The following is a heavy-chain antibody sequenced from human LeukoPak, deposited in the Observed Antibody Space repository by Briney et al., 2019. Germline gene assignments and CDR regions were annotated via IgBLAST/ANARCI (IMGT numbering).Heavy chain of an antibody. D-gene: IGHD6-19*01. CDR2: INADGRRS. CDR1: GFTFSSHY. CDR3: ARGTIERAGIDS. Sequence: GGSLRLSCAASGFTFSSHYIHWVRQVPGKGLVRVSDINADGRRSSYTDSVKGRFTISRDNAQNTVSLQMNSLRGEDTAVYYCARGTIERAGIDSWGQGTLVTVSS. J-gene: IGHJ4*02. V-gene: IGHV3-74*01.